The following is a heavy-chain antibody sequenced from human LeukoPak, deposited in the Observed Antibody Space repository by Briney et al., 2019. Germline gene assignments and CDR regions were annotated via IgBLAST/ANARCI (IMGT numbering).Heavy chain of an antibody. J-gene: IGHJ4*02. CDR2: IYHSGST. Sequence: PSETLSLTCAVSGGSISSGGYSWSWIRQPPGKGLEWIGYIYHSGSTYYNPSLKSRVTISVDRSKNQFSLKLSSVTAADTAVYYCAGGGRDYGVYGGPYGSYYFDYWGQGTLVTVSS. CDR1: GGSISSGGYS. V-gene: IGHV4-30-2*01. D-gene: IGHD4-17*01. CDR3: AGGGRDYGVYGGPYGSYYFDY.